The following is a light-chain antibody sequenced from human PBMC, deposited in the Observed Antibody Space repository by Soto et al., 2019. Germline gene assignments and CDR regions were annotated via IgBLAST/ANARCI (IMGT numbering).Light chain of an antibody. CDR3: AAWDDSLNGVV. J-gene: IGLJ2*01. CDR2: SND. V-gene: IGLV1-44*01. Sequence: QSVLTQPPSASGTPGQRVTISCSGSSSDIGSNFVNWYQQLPGTAPKLLIYSNDQRPSGVPDRFSGSKSGTSASLAISGLQSEDEADYFCAAWDDSLNGVVFGGGTKVTVL. CDR1: SSDIGSNF.